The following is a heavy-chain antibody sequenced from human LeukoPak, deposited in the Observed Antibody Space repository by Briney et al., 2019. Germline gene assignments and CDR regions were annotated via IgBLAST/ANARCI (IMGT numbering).Heavy chain of an antibody. V-gene: IGHV3-30*02. CDR2: IRYDGSNK. Sequence: GGSLRLSCAASGFTFSSYGMHWVRQAPGKGLEWVAFIRYDGSNKYYADSVKGRFTISRDNSKNTLYLQMNSLRAEDTAVYYCAKDLSPLYYCSSTSCPGGVDYWGQGTLVTVSS. D-gene: IGHD2-2*01. CDR1: GFTFSSYG. CDR3: AKDLSPLYYCSSTSCPGGVDY. J-gene: IGHJ4*02.